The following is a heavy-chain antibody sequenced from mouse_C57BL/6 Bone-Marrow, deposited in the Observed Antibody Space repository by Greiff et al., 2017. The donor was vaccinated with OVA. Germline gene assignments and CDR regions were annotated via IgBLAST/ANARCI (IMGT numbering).Heavy chain of an antibody. V-gene: IGHV2-3*01. Sequence: VQLQQSGPGLVAPSQSLSITCTVSGFSLTSYGVSWVRQPPGQGLEWLGVIWGDGGTNYHSAPISRMSISKDNYKSQVFLKLNSLQTDDTATYYCAKGSGGYRFACWGQGTLVTVSA. CDR2: IWGDGGT. CDR3: AKGSGGYRFAC. J-gene: IGHJ3*01. D-gene: IGHD2-2*01. CDR1: GFSLTSYG.